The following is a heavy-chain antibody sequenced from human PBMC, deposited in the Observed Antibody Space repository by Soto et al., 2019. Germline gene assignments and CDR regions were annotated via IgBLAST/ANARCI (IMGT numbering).Heavy chain of an antibody. V-gene: IGHV3-7*01. CDR3: ARDFCSGGGCSKFADWYFDL. J-gene: IGHJ2*01. CDR2: IKEDGSEK. CDR1: GLTFDTYW. Sequence: EVQLVESGGGLVQPGGSLRLSCEASGLTFDTYWMSWVRQAPGKGLEWVANIKEDGSEKYYVDSVKGRFTISRDNAKNSLYLQMNSLRAEDTAVYYCARDFCSGGGCSKFADWYFDLWGRGTLVMVSS. D-gene: IGHD2-21*01.